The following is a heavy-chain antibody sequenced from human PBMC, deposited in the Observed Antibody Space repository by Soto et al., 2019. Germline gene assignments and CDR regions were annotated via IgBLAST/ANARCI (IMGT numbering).Heavy chain of an antibody. D-gene: IGHD5-12*01. Sequence: EVQLVESGGGLVQPGGSLRLSCAASGFTVSSNYMSWVRQAPGKGLEWVSVIYSGGSTYYADSVKGRFTISRHNSKNTLYLQMKSLRAEDTAVYYCARVGFSGYGPFGYWGQGTLVTVSS. V-gene: IGHV3-53*04. CDR2: IYSGGST. J-gene: IGHJ4*02. CDR1: GFTVSSNY. CDR3: ARVGFSGYGPFGY.